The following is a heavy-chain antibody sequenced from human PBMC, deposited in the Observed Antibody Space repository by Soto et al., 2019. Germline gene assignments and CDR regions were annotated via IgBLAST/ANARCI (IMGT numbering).Heavy chain of an antibody. J-gene: IGHJ5*02. CDR1: GASIISTSYF. CDR2: ISYSGST. D-gene: IGHD2-8*02. V-gene: IGHV4-39*01. CDR3: AALFRHCTGGTCFFRWFDP. Sequence: QPQLQESGPGLVKPSETLSLTCTVSGASIISTSYFWGWIRQPSGKGLEWIGTISYSGSTFYNPYLKSQVIICVDASKNQFSLKLSSVTAADSAVYYCAALFRHCTGGTCFFRWFDPWGEGTLVTLSS.